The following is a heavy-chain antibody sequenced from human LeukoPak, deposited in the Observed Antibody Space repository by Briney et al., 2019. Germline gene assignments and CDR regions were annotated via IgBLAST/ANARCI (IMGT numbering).Heavy chain of an antibody. J-gene: IGHJ4*02. V-gene: IGHV3-30-3*01. CDR3: ARDSFYYGSGSQNIFDY. Sequence: RSLRLSCPASGFTFSSYAMHWVRQAPGKGLEWVAVISYDGSNKYYADSVKGRFTISRDNSKNTLYLQMNSLRAEDTAVYYCARDSFYYGSGSQNIFDYWGQGTLVTVSS. CDR2: ISYDGSNK. CDR1: GFTFSSYA. D-gene: IGHD3-10*01.